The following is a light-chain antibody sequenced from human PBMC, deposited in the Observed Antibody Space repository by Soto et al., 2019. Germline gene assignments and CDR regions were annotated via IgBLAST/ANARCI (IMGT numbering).Light chain of an antibody. CDR3: AAWDDSLNGHWV. Sequence: QSVLTQPPSASGTPGQRAIISCSGSSSNIGRNSVNWYQQVPGMATKPFIDSNNHRPSGVPDRFSASKSGTSASLAISGLQSEDEAEYYCAAWDDSLNGHWVFGGGTKLTVL. V-gene: IGLV1-44*01. CDR2: SNN. J-gene: IGLJ3*02. CDR1: SSNIGRNS.